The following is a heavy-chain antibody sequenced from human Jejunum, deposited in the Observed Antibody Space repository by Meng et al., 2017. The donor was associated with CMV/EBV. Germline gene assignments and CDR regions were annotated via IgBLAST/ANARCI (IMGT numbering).Heavy chain of an antibody. V-gene: IGHV3-11*01. D-gene: IGHD2-15*01. CDR3: ARAGVVVTATPHYYGMDV. CDR2: ISGGGHTI. Sequence: FREYYMAGIRKAPGKGLEWVSNISGGGHTINYVDSVKGRFTISRDNSKNSLSLQMNSLRVEDTAVYYCARAGVVVTATPHYYGMDVWGQGTAVTVSS. CDR1: FREYY. J-gene: IGHJ6*02.